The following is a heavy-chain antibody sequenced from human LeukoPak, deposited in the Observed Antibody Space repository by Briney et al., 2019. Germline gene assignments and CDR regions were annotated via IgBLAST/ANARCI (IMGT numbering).Heavy chain of an antibody. V-gene: IGHV3-21*01. Sequence: GGSLRLSCAASGFTFSSYSMNWVRQAPGKGLEWVSSISSSSSYIYYADSVKGRFTISRDNAKNSQYLQMNSLRAEDTAVYYCATEPEIKYSSGLVSADYWGQGTLVTVSS. CDR1: GFTFSSYS. CDR3: ATEPEIKYSSGLVSADY. D-gene: IGHD6-19*01. CDR2: ISSSSSYI. J-gene: IGHJ4*02.